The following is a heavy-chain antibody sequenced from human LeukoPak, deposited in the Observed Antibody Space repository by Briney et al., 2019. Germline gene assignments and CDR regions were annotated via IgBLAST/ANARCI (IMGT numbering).Heavy chain of an antibody. V-gene: IGHV4-34*01. CDR3: ARARTMVRGVIIKPYYGMDV. J-gene: IGHJ6*04. D-gene: IGHD3-10*01. CDR1: GGSFSGYY. CDR2: INHSGST. Sequence: PSETLSLTCAVYGGSFSGYYWSWIRHPPGKGLEWIGEINHSGSTNYNPSLKSRVTISVDTSKNQFSLTLSSVTAADTAVYYCARARTMVRGVIIKPYYGMDVWGKGTTVTVSS.